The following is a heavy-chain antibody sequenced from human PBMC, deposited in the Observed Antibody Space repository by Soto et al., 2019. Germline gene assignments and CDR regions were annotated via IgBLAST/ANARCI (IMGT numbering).Heavy chain of an antibody. CDR1: RFSFSNYD. Sequence: GSLRLSCEASRFSFSNYDMHWVRQAPLKGLEWVSAIGTAVDTYYSDSVKGRFTISRENAKNSLYLDMNSLRPGDTALYYCARGRVFHPWGQGTLVTVSS. CDR2: IGTAVDT. CDR3: ARGRVFHP. V-gene: IGHV3-13*01. D-gene: IGHD3-10*01. J-gene: IGHJ5*02.